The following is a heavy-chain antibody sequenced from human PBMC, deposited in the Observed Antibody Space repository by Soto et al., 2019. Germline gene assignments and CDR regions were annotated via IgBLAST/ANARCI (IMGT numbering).Heavy chain of an antibody. D-gene: IGHD4-17*01. CDR2: INAGNGNT. V-gene: IGHV1-3*01. J-gene: IGHJ6*02. CDR1: GYTFTSYA. Sequence: QVQLVQSGAEVKKPGASVKVSCKASGYTFTSYAMHWVRQAPGQRLEWMGWINAGNGNTKYSPKFQGRVTITRDTSASTAYMELSSLRSEDTAVYYCARATAPSDVWGQGTTVTGSS. CDR3: ARATAPSDV.